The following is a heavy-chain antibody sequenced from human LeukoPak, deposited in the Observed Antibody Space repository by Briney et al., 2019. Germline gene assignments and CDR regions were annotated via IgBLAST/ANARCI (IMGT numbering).Heavy chain of an antibody. Sequence: TGGSLRLSCAASGFTFSSYSMNWVRQAPGKGLEWVSSISSSSYIYYADSVKGRFTISRDNAKNSLYLQMNSLRAEDTAVYYCAREINDGYFDYWGQGTLVTVSS. V-gene: IGHV3-21*01. CDR1: GFTFSSYS. J-gene: IGHJ4*02. CDR2: ISSSSYI. CDR3: AREINDGYFDY. D-gene: IGHD2-8*01.